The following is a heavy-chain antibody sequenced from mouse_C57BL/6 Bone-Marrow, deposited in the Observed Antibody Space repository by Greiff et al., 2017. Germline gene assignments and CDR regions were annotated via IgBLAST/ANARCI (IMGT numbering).Heavy chain of an antibody. CDR1: GFTFSSYG. Sequence: VESGGDLVKPGGSLKLSCAASGFTFSSYGMSWVRQTPDKRLEWVATISSGGSYTYYPDSVKGRFTISRDNAKNTLYLQMSSLKSEDTAMYYCARLFQFAYWGQGTLVTVSA. CDR2: ISSGGSYT. CDR3: ARLFQFAY. V-gene: IGHV5-6*01. J-gene: IGHJ3*01.